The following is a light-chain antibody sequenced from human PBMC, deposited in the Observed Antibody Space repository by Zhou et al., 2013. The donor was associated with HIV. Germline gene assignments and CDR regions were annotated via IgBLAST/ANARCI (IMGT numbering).Light chain of an antibody. CDR3: QQYNDWPT. CDR2: KAS. Sequence: DIQVTQSPSTLSASVGDTVTITCRASQDVSNWLAWYQQKPGTAPKVLIYKASISDTGVPSRFSARGSGTEFTLTISGLQPEDFAIYYCQQYNDWPTFGQGTKVEIK. CDR1: QDVSNW. V-gene: IGKV1-5*03. J-gene: IGKJ1*01.